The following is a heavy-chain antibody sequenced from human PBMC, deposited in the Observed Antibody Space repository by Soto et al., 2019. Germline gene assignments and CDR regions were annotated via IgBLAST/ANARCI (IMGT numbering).Heavy chain of an antibody. D-gene: IGHD2-15*01. Sequence: PGGSLRLSCAASVFTFSSYAMHWVRQSPGKGLEWVAVISYDGSNKYYADSVKGRFTISRDNSKNKLYLQINSLRAEDTAVYYCAREVVADGMDVWGQGTTVTVSS. J-gene: IGHJ6*02. CDR2: ISYDGSNK. CDR1: VFTFSSYA. V-gene: IGHV3-30-3*01. CDR3: AREVVADGMDV.